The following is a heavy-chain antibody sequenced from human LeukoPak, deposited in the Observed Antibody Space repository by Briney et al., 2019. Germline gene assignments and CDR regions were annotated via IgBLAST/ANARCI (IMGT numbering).Heavy chain of an antibody. V-gene: IGHV1-46*01. CDR2: INPSGGST. Sequence: ASVKVSCKASGYTFTSYYMHWVRQAPGQGLEWMGIINPSGGSTSYAQKFQGRVTMTRDTSTSTVYMELSSLRSEDTAVYYCARRRDRIAVAAKPGGFDYWGQGTLVTVSS. J-gene: IGHJ4*02. CDR3: ARRRDRIAVAAKPGGFDY. CDR1: GYTFTSYY. D-gene: IGHD6-19*01.